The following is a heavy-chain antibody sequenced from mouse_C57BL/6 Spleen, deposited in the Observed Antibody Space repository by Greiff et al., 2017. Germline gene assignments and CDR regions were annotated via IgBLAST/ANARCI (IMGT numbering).Heavy chain of an antibody. D-gene: IGHD2-4*01. V-gene: IGHV6-3*01. CDR2: IRLKSDNYAT. J-gene: IGHJ3*01. CDR3: TYDYDWFAY. Sequence: EVKVVESGGGLVQPGGSMKLSCVASGFTFSNYWMNWVRQSPEKGLEWVAQIRLKSDNYATHYAESVKGRFTISRDDSKSSVYLQMNNLRAEDTGIYYCTYDYDWFAYWGQGTLVTVSA. CDR1: GFTFSNYW.